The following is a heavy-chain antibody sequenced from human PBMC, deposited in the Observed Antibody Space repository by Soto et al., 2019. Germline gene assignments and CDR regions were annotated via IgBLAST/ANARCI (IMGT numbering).Heavy chain of an antibody. CDR2: IRSKANSYAT. J-gene: IGHJ1*01. Sequence: EVQLVESGGGLVQPGGSLKLSCAASGFTFSGSAMHWVRQASGKGLEWVGRIRSKANSYATAYAASVKGRFTISRDDSKNKAYLQMNSLKTEDTAVYYCTILRDYYDSSGSGFQHWGQGTLVTVSS. V-gene: IGHV3-73*02. CDR1: GFTFSGSA. CDR3: TILRDYYDSSGSGFQH. D-gene: IGHD3-22*01.